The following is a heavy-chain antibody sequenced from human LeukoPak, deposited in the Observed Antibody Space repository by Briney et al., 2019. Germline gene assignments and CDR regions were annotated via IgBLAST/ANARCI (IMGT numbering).Heavy chain of an antibody. CDR1: GYTFTGYY. J-gene: IGHJ5*02. CDR2: INPSSGGT. V-gene: IGHV1-2*02. CDR3: ARSLPWGILYPFNWFDP. Sequence: ASVKVSCKASGYTFTGYYMHWVRQAPGQGLEWMGWINPSSGGTNYAQKFQGRVTMTRDTSISTAYMELSRLRSDDTAVYYCARSLPWGILYPFNWFDPWGQGTLVTVSS. D-gene: IGHD2-8*01.